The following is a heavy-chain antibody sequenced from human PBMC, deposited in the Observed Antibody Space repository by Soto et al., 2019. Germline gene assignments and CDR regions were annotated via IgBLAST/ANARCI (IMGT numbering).Heavy chain of an antibody. V-gene: IGHV4-30-4*01. CDR2: IYYSGST. CDR1: GGSISSGDYY. J-gene: IGHJ4*02. Sequence: LSLTCTVSGGSISSGDYYWSWIRQPPGKGLEWIGYIYYSGSTYYNPSLKSRVTISVDTSKNQFSLKLSSVTAADTAVYYCARAFPAVAVDYWGQGTLVTVSS. CDR3: ARAFPAVAVDY. D-gene: IGHD6-19*01.